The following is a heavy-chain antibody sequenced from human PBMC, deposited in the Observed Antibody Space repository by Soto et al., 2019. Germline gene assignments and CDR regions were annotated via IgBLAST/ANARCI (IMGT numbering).Heavy chain of an antibody. V-gene: IGHV1-69*13. CDR2: IIPFFGTA. CDR1: GGTFSTFG. J-gene: IGHJ4*02. CDR3: ARTAPMDAGDKFYYDF. D-gene: IGHD4-17*01. Sequence: SVKVSCKTSGGTFSTFGISWVRQAPGQGLEWMGGIIPFFGTAEYSQKFEDRITITADESTNTVYMDLRSLTSEDTAIYYCARTAPMDAGDKFYYDFWGQGALVTVSS.